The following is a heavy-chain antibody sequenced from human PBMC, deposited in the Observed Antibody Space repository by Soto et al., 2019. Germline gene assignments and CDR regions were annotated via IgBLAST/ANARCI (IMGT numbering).Heavy chain of an antibody. J-gene: IGHJ5*02. V-gene: IGHV4-31*03. CDR3: ARVRRFEYWFDP. CDR1: GGSISSGGYY. CDR2: IYYSGST. Sequence: SETLCLTCTVSGGSISSGGYYWSWISQHPGKGLEWIGYIYYSGSTYYNPSLKSRVTISVDTSKNQFSLKLSSVTAADTAVYYCARVRRFEYWFDPWGQGTLVTVSS. D-gene: IGHD3-3*01.